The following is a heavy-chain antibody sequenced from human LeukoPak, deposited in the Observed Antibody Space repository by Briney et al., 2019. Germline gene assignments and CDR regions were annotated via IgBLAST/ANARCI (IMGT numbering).Heavy chain of an antibody. D-gene: IGHD6-13*01. V-gene: IGHV3-30-3*01. CDR1: GFTFSSYA. Sequence: GGSLRLSCAASGFTFSSYAMHWVRQAPGKGLEWVAVISYDGSNEYYADSVKGRFTISRDNSKNTLYLQMNSLRAEDTAVYYCARDRGSSSWYVFDYWGQGTLVTVSS. J-gene: IGHJ4*02. CDR3: ARDRGSSSWYVFDY. CDR2: ISYDGSNE.